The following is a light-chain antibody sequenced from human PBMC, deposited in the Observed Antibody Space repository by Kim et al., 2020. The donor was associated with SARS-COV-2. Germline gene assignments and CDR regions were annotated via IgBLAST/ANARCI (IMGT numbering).Light chain of an antibody. CDR2: HAS. J-gene: IGKJ4*01. CDR3: QQRSNWPLT. V-gene: IGKV3-11*01. CDR1: QSVSSY. Sequence: LSPGERVTHSCRASQSVSSYLAWYQQKPGQAPRLLIYHASNRATGIPARFSGGGSGTDFSLTISSLEPEDFAVYYCQQRSNWPLTFGGGTKVDIK.